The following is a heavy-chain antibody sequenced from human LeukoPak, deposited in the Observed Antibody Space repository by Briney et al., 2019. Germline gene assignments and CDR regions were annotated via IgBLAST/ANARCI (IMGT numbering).Heavy chain of an antibody. CDR1: GYTFTSYA. CDR2: INTNTGNP. V-gene: IGHV7-4-1*02. CDR3: ARDGGYYDFWSGYYSYFDY. J-gene: IGHJ4*02. D-gene: IGHD3-3*01. Sequence: GASVKVSCKASGYTFTSYAMNWVRQAPGQGLEWMGWINTNTGNPTYAQGFTGRFVFSLDTSVSTAYLQISSLKAEDTAVYYCARDGGYYDFWSGYYSYFDYWGQGTLVTVSS.